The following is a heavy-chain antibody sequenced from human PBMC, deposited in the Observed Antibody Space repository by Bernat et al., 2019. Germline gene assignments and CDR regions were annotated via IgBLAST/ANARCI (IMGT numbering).Heavy chain of an antibody. J-gene: IGHJ4*02. V-gene: IGHV3-21*01. CDR3: ARDRGITGTTLGY. CDR2: ISSSSSYI. D-gene: IGHD1-20*01. Sequence: DVQLVESGGGLVQPGGSLRLSCAASGFTFSSYSMNWVRQAPGKGLEWVSSISSSSSYIYYADSVKGRFTISRDNAKNSLYLQMNSLRAEDTAVYYCARDRGITGTTLGYWGQGTLVTVSS. CDR1: GFTFSSYS.